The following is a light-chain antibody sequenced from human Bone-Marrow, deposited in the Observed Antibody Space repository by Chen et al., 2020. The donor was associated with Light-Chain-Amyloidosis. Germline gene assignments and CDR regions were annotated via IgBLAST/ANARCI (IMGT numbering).Light chain of an antibody. Sequence: DIVMTQSPDSLAVSLGERATINCKSSQSVLYSSNNKNYLAWYQQKTGQPPKLLIYWASIRESGVPDRFSGSGSGTDFTLTITTLQAEDVAVYYCQQYNNWPPRTFGGGTKVEIK. V-gene: IGKV4-1*01. CDR3: QQYNNWPPRT. CDR2: WAS. CDR1: QSVLYSSNNKNY. J-gene: IGKJ4*01.